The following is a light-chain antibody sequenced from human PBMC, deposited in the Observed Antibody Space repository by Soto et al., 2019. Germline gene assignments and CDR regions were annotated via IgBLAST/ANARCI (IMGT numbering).Light chain of an antibody. CDR1: SSDVGGYNY. V-gene: IGLV2-14*01. CDR3: SSYTSTNTPVV. Sequence: QSVLTQPASVSGSPGHTITISCTGTSSDVGGYNYVSWYQHNPGKAPKLLTYEVSNRPSGVSDRFSGSKSDNMASLTISGLQAEDEADYYCSSYTSTNTPVVFGGGTKVTVL. CDR2: EVS. J-gene: IGLJ2*01.